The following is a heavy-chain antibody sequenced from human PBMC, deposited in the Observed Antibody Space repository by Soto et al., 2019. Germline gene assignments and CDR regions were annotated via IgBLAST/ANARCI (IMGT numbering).Heavy chain of an antibody. CDR3: ARDAALYYNYYDSSGYYDY. CDR2: ISYDGSNK. Sequence: GGSLRLSCAASGFTFSSYAMHWVRQAPGKGLEWVAVISYDGSNKYYADSVKGRFTISRGNSKNTLYLQMNSLRAEDTAVYYCARDAALYYNYYDSSGYYDYWGQGTLVTVSS. D-gene: IGHD3-22*01. J-gene: IGHJ4*02. V-gene: IGHV3-30-3*01. CDR1: GFTFSSYA.